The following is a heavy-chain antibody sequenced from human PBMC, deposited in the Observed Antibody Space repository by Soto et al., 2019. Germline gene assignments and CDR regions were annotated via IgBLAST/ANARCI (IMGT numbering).Heavy chain of an antibody. D-gene: IGHD3-9*01. J-gene: IGHJ6*03. CDR3: TTDHRFLTGYYGYYYYMDV. CDR1: GFTFSNAW. CDR2: IKSKTDGGTT. Sequence: GGSLRLSCAASGFTFSNAWMSWVRQAPGKGLEWVGRIKSKTDGGTTDYAAPVKGRFTISRDDSKNTLYLQMNSLKTEDTAVYYCTTDHRFLTGYYGYYYYMDVWGKGTTVTVSS. V-gene: IGHV3-15*01.